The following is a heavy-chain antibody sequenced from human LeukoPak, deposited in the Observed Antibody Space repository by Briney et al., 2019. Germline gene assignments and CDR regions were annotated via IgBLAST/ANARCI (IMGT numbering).Heavy chain of an antibody. J-gene: IGHJ4*02. CDR2: INPGSGDT. V-gene: IGHV1-2*02. Sequence: ASVKVSCKASGYTFTGYYMHWVRQAPGQGLEWMGWINPGSGDTNYAQKFQGRVTMTRDTSISTAYMELNRLTSDDTAVYYCARDRSLGFDYWGQGTLVTVSS. CDR3: ARDRSLGFDY. D-gene: IGHD3-16*01. CDR1: GYTFTGYY.